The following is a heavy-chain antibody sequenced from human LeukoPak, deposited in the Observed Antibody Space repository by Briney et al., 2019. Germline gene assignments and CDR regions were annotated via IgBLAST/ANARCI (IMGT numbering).Heavy chain of an antibody. CDR1: GFSFSSFA. CDR2: ILSGGDVF. CDR3: ARDPNGNYVGAFEM. V-gene: IGHV3-23*01. Sequence: GGSPRLSCAASGFSFSSFAMMWVRQAPGMGLELISAILSGGDVFFYGDSVRGRFTISRDDSTNTLFLQMNNLRADDSAVYYCARDPNGNYVGAFEMWGPGTTVTVSS. D-gene: IGHD4-17*01. J-gene: IGHJ3*02.